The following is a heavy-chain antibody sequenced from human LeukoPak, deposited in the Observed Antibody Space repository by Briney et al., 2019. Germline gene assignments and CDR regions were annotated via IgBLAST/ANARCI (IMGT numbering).Heavy chain of an antibody. V-gene: IGHV1-69*05. D-gene: IGHD5-18*01. CDR3: AISDPGTAMVRDYYYYMDV. J-gene: IGHJ6*03. Sequence: SVKVSCKASGGTFSSYAISLVRQAPGQGLEWMGGIIPIFGTANYAQKFQGRVTITTGESTSTAYMELSSLRSEDTDVYYCAISDPGTAMVRDYYYYMDVWGKGTTVTVSS. CDR1: GGTFSSYA. CDR2: IIPIFGTA.